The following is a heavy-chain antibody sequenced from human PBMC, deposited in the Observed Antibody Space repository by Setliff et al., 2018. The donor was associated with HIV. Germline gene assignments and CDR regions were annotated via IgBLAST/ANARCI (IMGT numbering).Heavy chain of an antibody. J-gene: IGHJ4*02. V-gene: IGHV4-39*01. CDR2: IYYSGST. CDR3: ARRAANGLFDY. Sequence: PSETLSLTCTVSGGSISSSSYYWGWIRQPPGKGLEWIGSIYYSGSTYYNPSLKSRVTISVDTSKNQFSLKLSSVTAADTAVYYCARRAANGLFDYWGQGTLVTVSS. D-gene: IGHD2-15*01. CDR1: GGSISSSSYY.